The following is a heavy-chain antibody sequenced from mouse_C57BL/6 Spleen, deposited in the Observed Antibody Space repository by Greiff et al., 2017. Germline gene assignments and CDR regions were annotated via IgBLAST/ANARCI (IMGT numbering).Heavy chain of an antibody. Sequence: QVQLQQPGAELVKPGASVKMSCKASGYTFTSYWITWVKQRPGQGLEWIGDIYPGSGSTNYNEKFKSKATLTVDTSSSTAYMQLSSLTSEDSAVYYCARDDYGNYNAMDYWGHGTSVSVSS. CDR1: GYTFTSYW. V-gene: IGHV1-55*01. CDR3: ARDDYGNYNAMDY. J-gene: IGHJ4*01. D-gene: IGHD2-1*01. CDR2: IYPGSGST.